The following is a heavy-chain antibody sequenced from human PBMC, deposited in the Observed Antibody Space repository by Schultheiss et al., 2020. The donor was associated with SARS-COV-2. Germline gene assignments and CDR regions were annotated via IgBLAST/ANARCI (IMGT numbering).Heavy chain of an antibody. D-gene: IGHD3-3*01. Sequence: GESLKISCAASGFTFSDYYMSWIRQAPGKGLEWVSYISSSSSTIYYADSVKGRFTISRDNAKNSLYLQMNSLRAEDTAVYYCARDEYYDFWSGYYTYYYYYGMDVWGQGTTVTVSS. CDR2: ISSSSSTI. V-gene: IGHV3-11*04. CDR3: ARDEYYDFWSGYYTYYYYYGMDV. J-gene: IGHJ6*02. CDR1: GFTFSDYY.